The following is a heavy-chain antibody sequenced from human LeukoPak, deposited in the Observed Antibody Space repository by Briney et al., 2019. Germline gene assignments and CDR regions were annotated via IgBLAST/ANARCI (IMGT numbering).Heavy chain of an antibody. CDR3: ARWSLGDY. D-gene: IGHD1-26*01. V-gene: IGHV3-7*01. CDR2: IKPDGSDQ. J-gene: IGHJ4*02. Sequence: PGGSLRLSCAASGFTFSDYWMSWVRQAPGKGLEWVANIKPDGSDQYYVDSVKGRFTISRDNAKNSLYLQMNSLRAEDTAVYYCARWSLGDYWGQGTLVTVSS. CDR1: GFTFSDYW.